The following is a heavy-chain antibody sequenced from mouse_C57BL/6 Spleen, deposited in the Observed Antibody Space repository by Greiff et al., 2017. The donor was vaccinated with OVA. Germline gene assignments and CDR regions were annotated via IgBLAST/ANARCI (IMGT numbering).Heavy chain of an antibody. CDR3: AIDYYGSSYGDIDY. Sequence: EVKLVESGGGLVKPGGSLKLSCAASGFTFSSYAMSWVRQTPEKRLEWVATISGGGSYTYYADNVKGRFTISRDNAKNNLYLQMSHLKSEDTTMMYCAIDYYGSSYGDIDYWGQGTSVTVSS. CDR2: ISGGGSYT. D-gene: IGHD1-1*01. CDR1: GFTFSSYA. V-gene: IGHV5-4*01. J-gene: IGHJ4*01.